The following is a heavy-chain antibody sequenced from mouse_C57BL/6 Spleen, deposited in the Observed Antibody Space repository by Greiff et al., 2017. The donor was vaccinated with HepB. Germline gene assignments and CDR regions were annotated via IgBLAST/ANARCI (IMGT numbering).Heavy chain of an antibody. Sequence: VQLQQSGAELVRPGASVKLSCKASGYTFTDYYINWVKQRPGQGLEWIARIYPGSGNTYYNEKFKGKATLTAEKSSSTAYMQLSSLTSEDSAVYFCARGEYGGAMDYWGQGTSVTVSS. CDR2: IYPGSGNT. D-gene: IGHD5-1*01. V-gene: IGHV1-76*01. CDR1: GYTFTDYY. J-gene: IGHJ4*01. CDR3: ARGEYGGAMDY.